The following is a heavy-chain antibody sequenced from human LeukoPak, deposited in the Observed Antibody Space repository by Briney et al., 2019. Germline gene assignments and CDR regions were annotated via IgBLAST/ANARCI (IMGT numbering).Heavy chain of an antibody. J-gene: IGHJ2*01. D-gene: IGHD3/OR15-3a*01. V-gene: IGHV3-23*01. CDR2: IAFSGST. CDR1: GFTFSNYA. CDR3: ARWTDWYFDL. Sequence: PGGSLRLSCAASGFTFSNYALTWVRQAPGKGLEWVSAIAFSGSTYYADSVKGRFTISRDNAKNLLYLQMNSLRAEDTAVYYCARWTDWYFDLWGRGTLVTVSS.